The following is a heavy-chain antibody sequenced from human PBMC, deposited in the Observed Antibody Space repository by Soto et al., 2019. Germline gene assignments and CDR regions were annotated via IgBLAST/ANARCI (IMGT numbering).Heavy chain of an antibody. J-gene: IGHJ6*02. V-gene: IGHV4-34*01. CDR3: ARRIMTTDIYGMDV. CDR2: INHSGST. CDR1: GGSFSGYY. D-gene: IGHD4-4*01. Sequence: SETLSLTCAVYGGSFSGYYWSWIRQPPGKGLEWIGEINHSGSTNYNPSLKSRVTISVDTSKNQFSLKLSSVTAADTAVYYCARRIMTTDIYGMDVWGQGTTVTVSS.